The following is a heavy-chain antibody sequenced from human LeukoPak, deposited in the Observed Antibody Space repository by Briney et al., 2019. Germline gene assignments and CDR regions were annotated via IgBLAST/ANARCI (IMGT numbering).Heavy chain of an antibody. Sequence: GGSLRLSCAASGFTFSSYGMHWVRQAPGKGPEGVAVISYDGSNKYYADSVKGRFTISRDNSKNTLYLQMNSLRAEDTAVYYCAKDFGFYDILTAPDYWGQGTLVTVSS. D-gene: IGHD3-9*01. V-gene: IGHV3-30*18. J-gene: IGHJ4*02. CDR2: ISYDGSNK. CDR3: AKDFGFYDILTAPDY. CDR1: GFTFSSYG.